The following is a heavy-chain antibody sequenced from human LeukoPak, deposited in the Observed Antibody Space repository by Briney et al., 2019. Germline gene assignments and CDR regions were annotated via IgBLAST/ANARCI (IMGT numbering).Heavy chain of an antibody. CDR2: TSGSGGST. CDR1: GFTFSSYA. V-gene: IGHV3-23*01. Sequence: PGGSLRLSCAASGFTFSSYAMSWVRQAPGKGLEWVSATSGSGGSTYYADSVKGRFTISRDNSKNTLYLQMNSLRAEDTAIYYCAKELDSGGYFDYWGQGTLVTASS. J-gene: IGHJ4*02. CDR3: AKELDSGGYFDY. D-gene: IGHD3-22*01.